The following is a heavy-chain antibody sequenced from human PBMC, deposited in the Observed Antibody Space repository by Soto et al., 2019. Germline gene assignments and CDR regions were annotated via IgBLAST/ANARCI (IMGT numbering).Heavy chain of an antibody. CDR2: ISYDGSNK. CDR3: ARDPYNWNGDAFDI. J-gene: IGHJ3*02. D-gene: IGHD1-20*01. V-gene: IGHV3-30-3*01. Sequence: QVQLVESGGGVVQPGRSLRLSCAASGFTFSSYAMHWVRQAPGKGLEWVAVISYDGSNKYYADSVKGRFTISRDNSKNTLYLQMNSLRAEDTAVYYCARDPYNWNGDAFDIWGQGTMVTVSS. CDR1: GFTFSSYA.